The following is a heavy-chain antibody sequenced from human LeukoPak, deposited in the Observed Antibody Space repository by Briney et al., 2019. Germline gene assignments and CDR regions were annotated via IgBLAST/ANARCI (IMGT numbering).Heavy chain of an antibody. CDR3: ARDRGYSTFDI. Sequence: PGGSLRLSCVASGFSFSDYYMSWIRQAPGKGLVWVSRINSDESSTSYADSVQGRFTISRDNAKNLLYVQMNSLRAEDTAVYYCARDRGYSTFDIWGQGTMVTVSS. CDR2: INSDESST. D-gene: IGHD2-15*01. V-gene: IGHV3-74*01. J-gene: IGHJ3*02. CDR1: GFSFSDYY.